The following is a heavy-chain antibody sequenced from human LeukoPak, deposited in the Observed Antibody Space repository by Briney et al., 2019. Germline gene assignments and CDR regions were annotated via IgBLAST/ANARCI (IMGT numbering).Heavy chain of an antibody. D-gene: IGHD3-22*01. CDR1: GFTVSSHY. Sequence: GGSLRLSCAASGFTVSSHYMTWVRQAPGKGPEWVSVIYGGDTTYYADSVKGRFTISRDSSKNTLYLQMSNLRVEDTAVYYCGRSENYYYDRSGPDYWGQGTLVTVSS. CDR2: IYGGDTT. CDR3: GRSENYYYDRSGPDY. V-gene: IGHV3-53*01. J-gene: IGHJ4*02.